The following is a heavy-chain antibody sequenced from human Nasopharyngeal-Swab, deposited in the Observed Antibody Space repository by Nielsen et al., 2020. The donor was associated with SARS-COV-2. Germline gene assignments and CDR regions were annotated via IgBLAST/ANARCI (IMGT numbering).Heavy chain of an antibody. CDR1: ALTPSSYW. J-gene: IGHJ2*01. CDR3: ARALNGYFDL. CDR2: VNNDGSNT. V-gene: IGHV3-74*01. Sequence: RGSLRLSCAASALTPSSYWIHCVRQDPGKGLVWVSRVNNDGSNTNYADSVKDRFTISRDNAKNTLYLQMNSLRAEDTALYYCARALNGYFDLWGRGTLVAVSS.